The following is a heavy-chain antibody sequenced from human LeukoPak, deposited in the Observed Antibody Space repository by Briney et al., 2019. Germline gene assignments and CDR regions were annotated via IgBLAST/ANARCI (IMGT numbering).Heavy chain of an antibody. Sequence: GGSLRLSCAASGFTFSSYWMHWVRHAPGKGLVWVSRINSDGSSTSYADSVKGRFTISRDNAKNTLYLQTNSLRAEDTAVYYCARGVFYYGSGKRVDDYWGQGTLVTVSS. D-gene: IGHD3-10*01. CDR1: GFTFSSYW. V-gene: IGHV3-74*01. CDR3: ARGVFYYGSGKRVDDY. J-gene: IGHJ4*02. CDR2: INSDGSST.